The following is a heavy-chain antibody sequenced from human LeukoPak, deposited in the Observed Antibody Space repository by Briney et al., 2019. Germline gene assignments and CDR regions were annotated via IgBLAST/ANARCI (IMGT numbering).Heavy chain of an antibody. J-gene: IGHJ4*02. V-gene: IGHV1-18*01. CDR1: GYTFTSYG. CDR2: ISAYNGNT. CDR3: ARVSIVVVTATRPDY. Sequence: ASVKVSCKASGYTFTSYGISWVRQAPGQGLEWMGWISAYNGNTNYAQKLQGRVTITTDTSTSTAYMELRSLRSDDTAVYYCARVSIVVVTATRPDYWGQGTLVTVSS. D-gene: IGHD2-21*02.